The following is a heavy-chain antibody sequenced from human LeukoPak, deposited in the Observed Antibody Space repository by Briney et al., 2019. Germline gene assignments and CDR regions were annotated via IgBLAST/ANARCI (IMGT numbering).Heavy chain of an antibody. CDR1: GGSISSSGYY. CDR2: IYYSGHT. J-gene: IGHJ4*03. CDR3: ARRLNTSAPRTTGYFDY. D-gene: IGHD1-1*01. V-gene: IGHV4-39*01. Sequence: PSETLSLTCTVSGGSISSSGYYWGWIRQPPGKGLEWIVSIYYSGHTYYNSTLRSRVTISVDTYKIQLSLKLTSESAADTAVYYCARRLNTSAPRTTGYFDYWGQGTLVTVSS.